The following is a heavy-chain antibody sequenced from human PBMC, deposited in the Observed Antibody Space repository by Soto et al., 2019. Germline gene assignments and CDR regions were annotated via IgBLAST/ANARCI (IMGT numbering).Heavy chain of an antibody. Sequence: GESLKISCQGSGYSFTSYWIGWVRQMPGKGLEWMGIIYPGDSDTRYSPSFQGQVTISADKSISTAYLQWSSLKASDTAMYYCARGEGVVPAAILFDYWGQGTLVTVSS. J-gene: IGHJ4*02. CDR1: GYSFTSYW. D-gene: IGHD2-2*01. CDR3: ARGEGVVPAAILFDY. CDR2: IYPGDSDT. V-gene: IGHV5-51*01.